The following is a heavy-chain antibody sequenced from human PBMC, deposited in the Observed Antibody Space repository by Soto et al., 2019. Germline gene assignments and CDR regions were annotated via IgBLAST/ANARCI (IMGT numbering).Heavy chain of an antibody. V-gene: IGHV2-5*02. CDR1: GFSLTTSGVG. Sequence: QITLKESGPTLVKPTQTLTLTCTFSGFSLTTSGVGVGWIRQPPGKALEWLAVIFWDGDKRHSPSLQSRLTITKDSPRNQVVITMTNMDPVDTATYYCAHIFGSWRSYYFDYWGQGTLVTVSS. D-gene: IGHD1-26*01. CDR2: IFWDGDK. J-gene: IGHJ4*02. CDR3: AHIFGSWRSYYFDY.